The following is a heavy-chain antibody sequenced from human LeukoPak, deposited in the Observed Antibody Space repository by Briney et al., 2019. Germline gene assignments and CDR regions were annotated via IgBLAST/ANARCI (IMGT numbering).Heavy chain of an antibody. CDR2: ISVSGKTI. CDR3: ATAGSDY. D-gene: IGHD1-26*01. Sequence: GGSLRLSCAASGFTFSSYDMNWVRQAPGKGLEWVSYISVSGKTIYYADSVKGRFTISGDNAKNSLYLQMNSLGAEDTAVYYCATAGSDYWGQGTLVTVSS. CDR1: GFTFSSYD. V-gene: IGHV3-48*03. J-gene: IGHJ4*02.